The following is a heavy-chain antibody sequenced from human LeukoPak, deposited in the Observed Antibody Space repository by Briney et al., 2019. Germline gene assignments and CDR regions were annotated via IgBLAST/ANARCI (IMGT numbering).Heavy chain of an antibody. CDR3: ARDRAIFGVAHLDI. Sequence: SETLSLTCTVSGDSITSRNSYWVWIRQTPGKGLEWLGSVYFSGSAYYNMSLERRLTITVDTSKNQFSLKLKSVTAADTAVYYCARDRAIFGVAHLDIWGQGTMVTVSS. V-gene: IGHV4-39*02. J-gene: IGHJ3*02. CDR1: GDSITSRNSY. D-gene: IGHD3-3*01. CDR2: VYFSGSA.